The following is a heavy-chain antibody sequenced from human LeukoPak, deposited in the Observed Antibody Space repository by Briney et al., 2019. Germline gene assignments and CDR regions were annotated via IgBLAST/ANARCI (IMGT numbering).Heavy chain of an antibody. D-gene: IGHD4-11*01. J-gene: IGHJ4*02. CDR2: IKQDGSEK. CDR1: GFTFSGYW. CDR3: AEVSDSRFSESYFDY. V-gene: IGHV3-7*03. Sequence: PGGSLRLSCAASGFTFSGYWMSWVRQAPGKGLEWVANIKQDGSEKYYVDSVKGRFTISRDNSKNTLYLQMNSLRAEDTAIYYCAEVSDSRFSESYFDYWGQGPLVTVSS.